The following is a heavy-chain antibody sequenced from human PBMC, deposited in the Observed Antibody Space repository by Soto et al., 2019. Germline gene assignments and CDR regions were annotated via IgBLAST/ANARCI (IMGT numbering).Heavy chain of an antibody. V-gene: IGHV1-8*01. D-gene: IGHD6-13*01. Sequence: VASVKVSCKASGYTFTRYYNNWVRQATGQGREWMGWMSPNSGNTGYAQKFQGRVTMTRNTSISTAYMELSSLRSEDTAVYYCARGYDSSSWYYYYYGMDVWGQGTTVTVSS. CDR1: GYTFTRYY. CDR3: ARGYDSSSWYYYYYGMDV. J-gene: IGHJ6*02. CDR2: MSPNSGNT.